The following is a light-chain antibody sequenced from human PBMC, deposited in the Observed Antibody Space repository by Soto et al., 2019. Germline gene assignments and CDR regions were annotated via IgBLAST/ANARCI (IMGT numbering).Light chain of an antibody. J-gene: IGLJ1*01. CDR1: SSDVGGYNY. V-gene: IGLV2-14*03. CDR2: DVS. Sequence: QSALTQPASVSGSRGQSITISCTGTSSDVGGYNYVSWYQQHPGKAPKLMIYDVSNRPSGVSNHFSGSKSGNTASLTISGLQAEDEADYYCSSYTSSNTLFVFGTGTKLTVL. CDR3: SSYTSSNTLFV.